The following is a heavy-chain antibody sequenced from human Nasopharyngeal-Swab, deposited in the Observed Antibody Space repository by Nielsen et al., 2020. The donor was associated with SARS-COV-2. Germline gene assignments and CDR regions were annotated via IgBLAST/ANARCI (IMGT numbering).Heavy chain of an antibody. J-gene: IGHJ4*02. Sequence: GESLKISCAASGFTFSHAWMTWVRQAPGKGLEWVGRINIKTDGGKTEYAAPVRGRFIIARDESKNTLYLQMNSLKTEDTAVYYCTTLDDNSGYFGQWSQGTLVTVPS. V-gene: IGHV3-15*01. CDR1: GFTFSHAW. CDR2: INIKTDGGKT. D-gene: IGHD3-22*01. CDR3: TTLDDNSGYFGQ.